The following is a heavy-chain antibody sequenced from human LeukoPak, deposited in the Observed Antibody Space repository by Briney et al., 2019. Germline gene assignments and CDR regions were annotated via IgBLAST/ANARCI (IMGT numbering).Heavy chain of an antibody. Sequence: GGSLRLSCAASGFTFSSYAMSWVRQAPGKGLEWVSAISGSGGSTYYADSVKGRFTISRDNSKNTLYLQMNSLGAEDTAIYYCAKDRGLNFYYYGMDVWGQGTMVTASS. J-gene: IGHJ6*02. CDR2: ISGSGGST. D-gene: IGHD5-12*01. CDR1: GFTFSSYA. CDR3: AKDRGLNFYYYGMDV. V-gene: IGHV3-23*01.